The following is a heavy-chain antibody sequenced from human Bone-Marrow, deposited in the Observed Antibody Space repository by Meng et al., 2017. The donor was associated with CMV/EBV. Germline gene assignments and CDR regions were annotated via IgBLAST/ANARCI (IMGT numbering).Heavy chain of an antibody. Sequence: SQTLSLTCAISGDSVSSNSAAWNWIRQSPSRGLEWLGRTYYRSKWYNDYAVSVKSRITINPDTSKNQFSLQLNSVTPEDTAVYYCARDGGYYDFWSGYPARYYGMDVWGQGTTVTVSS. J-gene: IGHJ6*02. CDR1: GDSVSSNSAA. CDR2: TYYRSKWYN. D-gene: IGHD3-3*01. CDR3: ARDGGYYDFWSGYPARYYGMDV. V-gene: IGHV6-1*01.